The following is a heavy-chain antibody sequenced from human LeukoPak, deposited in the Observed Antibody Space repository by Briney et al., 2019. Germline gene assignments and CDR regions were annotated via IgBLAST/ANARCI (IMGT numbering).Heavy chain of an antibody. V-gene: IGHV1-2*02. D-gene: IGHD6-19*01. CDR1: GYSFTAYY. CDR3: ARGSGWYTGMDS. J-gene: IGHJ4*02. CDR2: INPNSGGT. Sequence: ASVKVSCKASGYSFTAYYMHWVRQAPGQGLEWMGWINPNSGGTNYAQKFQGRVTMTRDTSISTAYMELSRLTSDDTAVYYCARGSGWYTGMDSWGQGTLVTVSS.